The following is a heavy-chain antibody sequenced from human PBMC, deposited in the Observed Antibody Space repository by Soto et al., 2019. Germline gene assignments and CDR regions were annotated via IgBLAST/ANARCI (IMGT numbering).Heavy chain of an antibody. V-gene: IGHV3-23*01. Sequence: EVQLLESGGDVVRPGGSLRLSCAASGFTFSSYAMGWVRQAPGKGLEWVAGVSRAGTYTFYADSVRGRFSISRDNSRDTVDLYMNALRGDDTAVYFFVKYTVTEDLGEPGGQGTLVSVSS. CDR3: VKYTVTEDLGEP. CDR2: VSRAGTYT. D-gene: IGHD3-16*01. CDR1: GFTFSSYA. J-gene: IGHJ5*02.